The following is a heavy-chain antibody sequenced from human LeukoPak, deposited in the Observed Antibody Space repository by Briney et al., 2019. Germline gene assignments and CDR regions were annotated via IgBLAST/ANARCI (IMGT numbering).Heavy chain of an antibody. CDR2: IYHSGST. V-gene: IGHV4-30-2*01. D-gene: IGHD2-2*01. Sequence: SETLSLTCAVSGGSISSGGYSWSWIRQPPGKGLEWIGYIYHSGSTYYNPSLKSRVTTSVDRSKNQFSLKLSSVTAADTAVYYCARTPAGYFDLWGRGTLVTVSS. CDR3: ARTPAGYFDL. J-gene: IGHJ2*01. CDR1: GGSISSGGYS.